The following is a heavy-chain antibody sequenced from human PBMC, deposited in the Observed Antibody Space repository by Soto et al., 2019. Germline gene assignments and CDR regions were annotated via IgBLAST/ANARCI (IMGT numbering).Heavy chain of an antibody. D-gene: IGHD3-22*01. V-gene: IGHV3-74*01. CDR1: GFTFSSYW. CDR2: INSDGSST. J-gene: IGHJ5*02. CDR3: ARAEAYDSSGFVFDP. Sequence: PGGSLRLSCAASGFTFSSYWMHWVRQAPGKGLVWVSRINSDGSSTSYADSVKGRFTISRDNAKNTLYLQMNRLRAEDTAVYYCARAEAYDSSGFVFDPWGQGPLVTVSS.